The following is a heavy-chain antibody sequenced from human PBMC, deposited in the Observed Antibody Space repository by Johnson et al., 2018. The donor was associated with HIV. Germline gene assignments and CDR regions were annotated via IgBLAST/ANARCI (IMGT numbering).Heavy chain of an antibody. J-gene: IGHJ3*02. D-gene: IGHD2-21*01. V-gene: IGHV3-30-3*01. Sequence: QVQLVESGGGVVQPGRSLRLSCAASGFTFTSYAIYWVRQAPGKGLEWVAGTSYDGSSKYYVGSVKGRFTISRDNSKNTLYMQMNILRAEETAVYYCASGHNAFDIWGQGTMVTVSS. CDR1: GFTFTSYA. CDR3: ASGHNAFDI. CDR2: TSYDGSSK.